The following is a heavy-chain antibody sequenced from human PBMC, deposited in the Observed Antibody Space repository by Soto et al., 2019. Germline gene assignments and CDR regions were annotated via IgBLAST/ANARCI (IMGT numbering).Heavy chain of an antibody. D-gene: IGHD2-2*01. CDR1: GYSFTSYW. CDR3: ARSGQYCSSTSCPNWFDP. V-gene: IGHV5-51*01. Sequence: GESLKISCKGSGYSFTSYWIGWVRQMPGKGLEWMGIIYPGDSDTRYSPSFQGQVTISADKSISTAYLQWSSLKASDTAMYYCARSGQYCSSTSCPNWFDPWGQGTLVTVSS. J-gene: IGHJ5*02. CDR2: IYPGDSDT.